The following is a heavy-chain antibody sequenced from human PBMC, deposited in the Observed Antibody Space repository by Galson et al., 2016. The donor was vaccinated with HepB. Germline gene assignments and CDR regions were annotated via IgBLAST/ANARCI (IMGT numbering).Heavy chain of an antibody. J-gene: IGHJ4*02. CDR2: IYHSGST. CDR3: AGFDLGGCGTGICSQ. V-gene: IGHV4-4*02. CDR1: GFTFSTYAM. Sequence: SLRLSCAASGFTFSTYAMSWVRQAPGKGLEWIGEIYHSGSTNYNPSLKSRVNISVDKSKNQFSLKLSSVTAADTAVYYCAGFDLGGCGTGICSQWGQGSLVTVSA. D-gene: IGHD2-15*01.